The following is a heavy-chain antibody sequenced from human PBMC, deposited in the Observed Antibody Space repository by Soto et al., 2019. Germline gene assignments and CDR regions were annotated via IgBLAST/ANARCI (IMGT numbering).Heavy chain of an antibody. V-gene: IGHV4-34*01. J-gene: IGHJ3*02. CDR1: GGSFSGYY. Sequence: QVQLQQWGAGLLKPSETLSLTCAVYGGSFSGYYWSWIRQPPGKGLEWIGEINHSGSTNYNPSLKSRVTISVDTSKNQFSLKLSSVTDADTAVYYCARSGDSSSWYLGAFDIWGQGTMVTVSS. CDR2: INHSGST. D-gene: IGHD6-13*01. CDR3: ARSGDSSSWYLGAFDI.